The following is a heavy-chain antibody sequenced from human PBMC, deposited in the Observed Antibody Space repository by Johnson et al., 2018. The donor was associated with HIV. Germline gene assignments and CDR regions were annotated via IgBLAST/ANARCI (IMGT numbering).Heavy chain of an antibody. CDR1: GFTISSNY. CDR3: AKLTRLDAFDI. V-gene: IGHV3-66*02. D-gene: IGHD4-23*01. J-gene: IGHJ3*02. CDR2: IYSGDST. Sequence: VQLVESGGGLVQPGGSLRLSCAASGFTISSNYMSWVRQAPGKGLEWVSVIYSGDSTYYADSVKGRFTISRDNAKNSLYLQMNSLRAEDTALYYCAKLTRLDAFDIWGQGTMDTVSS.